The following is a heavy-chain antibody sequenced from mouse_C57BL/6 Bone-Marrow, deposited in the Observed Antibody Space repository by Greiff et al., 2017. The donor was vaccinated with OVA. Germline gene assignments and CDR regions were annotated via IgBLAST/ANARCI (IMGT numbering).Heavy chain of an antibody. CDR1: GFTFNTYA. V-gene: IGHV10-3*01. CDR3: VREGDGNSSAWFAY. J-gene: IGHJ3*01. Sequence: EVKLMESGGGLVQPTGSLKLSCAASGFTFNTYAMHWVRQAPGKGLEWVARIRSKSSNYATYYADSVKDRFTISRDDSQSMLYLQMNNLKTEDTAMYYCVREGDGNSSAWFAYWGQGTLVTVSA. CDR2: IRSKSSNYAT. D-gene: IGHD2-1*01.